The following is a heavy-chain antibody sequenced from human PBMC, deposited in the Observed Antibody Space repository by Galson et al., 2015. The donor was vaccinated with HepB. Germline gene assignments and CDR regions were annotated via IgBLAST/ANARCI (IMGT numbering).Heavy chain of an antibody. V-gene: IGHV1-2*04. CDR2: INPNSGDT. Sequence: SVKVSCKASGYTFTGYYMHWVRQAPGQGLEWMGWINPNSGDTNYAQKFQGWVTMTRDTSISTAYMELSRLRSDDTAMYYCARATSDYCSSTRCRYYYYYYMDVWGKGTTVTVSS. J-gene: IGHJ6*03. D-gene: IGHD2-2*01. CDR1: GYTFTGYY. CDR3: ARATSDYCSSTRCRYYYYYYMDV.